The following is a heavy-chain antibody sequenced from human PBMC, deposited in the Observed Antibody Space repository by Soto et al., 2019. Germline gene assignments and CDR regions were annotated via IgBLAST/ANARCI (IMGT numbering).Heavy chain of an antibody. CDR2: ISAYNGNT. J-gene: IGHJ6*03. D-gene: IGHD3-16*01. CDR3: ARVGDYDDFSATDYYYYYMDV. Sequence: QVQLVQSGAEVKKPGASVKVSCKASGYTFTSYGISWVRQAPGQGLEWMGWISAYNGNTNYAQKLQGRVTMTTDTSTSTAYMELRSLRSDDTAVYYCARVGDYDDFSATDYYYYYMDVWGKGTTVTVSS. CDR1: GYTFTSYG. V-gene: IGHV1-18*01.